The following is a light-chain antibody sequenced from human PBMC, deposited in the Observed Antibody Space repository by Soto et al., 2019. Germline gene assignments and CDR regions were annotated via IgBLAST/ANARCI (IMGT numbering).Light chain of an antibody. CDR1: SSDVGSYNL. CDR3: CSYAGSSTVV. Sequence: QSAMTQPASVSGSPGQSITISCTGTSSDVGSYNLVSWYQQHPGKPPKLMIYEVSKRPSGVSNRFSGSKSGNTASLTIAGRQAEDEADYYFCSYAGSSTVVFGGGTKLTVL. J-gene: IGLJ2*01. CDR2: EVS. V-gene: IGLV2-23*02.